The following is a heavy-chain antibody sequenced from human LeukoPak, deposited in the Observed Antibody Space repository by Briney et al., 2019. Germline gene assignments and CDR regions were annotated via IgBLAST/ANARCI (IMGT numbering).Heavy chain of an antibody. J-gene: IGHJ4*02. CDR1: GFTFSSYS. CDR2: ITSGGTTI. Sequence: GGSLRLSCAASGFTFSSYSMNWVRQAPGKGLEWVSYITSGGTTIYYADSVKGRFTISRDNAKNSLYLQMNRLRAEDTAVYYCARDLEYYFDYWGQGTLVTVSS. CDR3: ARDLEYYFDY. V-gene: IGHV3-48*04.